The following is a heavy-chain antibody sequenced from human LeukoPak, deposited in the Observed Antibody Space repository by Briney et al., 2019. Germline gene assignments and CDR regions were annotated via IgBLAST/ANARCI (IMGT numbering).Heavy chain of an antibody. CDR3: ARDYGPYPGCSWFDP. CDR2: VNCNGGGT. V-gene: IGHV1-2*06. CDR1: GYTFTGYY. J-gene: IGHJ5*02. Sequence: ASVKVSCKASGYTFTGYYIHWVRQAPGQGLEWMGRVNCNGGGTSYAQKFQGRVTMARDTSISTAYMELDRLTSDDTAVYYCARDYGPYPGCSWFDPWGQGTLVTVSS. D-gene: IGHD2-21*01.